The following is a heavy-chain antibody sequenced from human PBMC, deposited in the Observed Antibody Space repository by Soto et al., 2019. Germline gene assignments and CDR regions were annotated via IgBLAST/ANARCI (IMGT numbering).Heavy chain of an antibody. J-gene: IGHJ3*01. CDR3: ARGVATLPVFAFDV. Sequence: QMTLKESGPTLVKPTQTLTLTCSFSGFSFSTSGVGVGWVRQPPGKALEWLALIYWSGDEHYRPSLKSRLTITKATSKNQVVLIMTDMDPVDTGTYYCARGVATLPVFAFDVWGQGTTVTVSS. CDR1: GFSFSTSGVG. CDR2: IYWSGDE. V-gene: IGHV2-5*01. D-gene: IGHD6-6*01.